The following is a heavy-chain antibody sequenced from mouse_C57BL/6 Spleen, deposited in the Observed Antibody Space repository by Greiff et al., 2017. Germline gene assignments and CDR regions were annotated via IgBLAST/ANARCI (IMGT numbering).Heavy chain of an antibody. V-gene: IGHV1-64*01. D-gene: IGHD1-1*01. Sequence: QVQLQQPGAELVKPGASVKLSCKASGYTFTSYWMHWVKQRPGQGLEWIGMIHPNSGSTNYNEKFKSKATLTVDKSSSTAYMQLSSLTSEDSAVYYCARTFDYGSSGPDWDYWGQGTSVTVSS. CDR3: ARTFDYGSSGPDWDY. CDR2: IHPNSGST. J-gene: IGHJ4*01. CDR1: GYTFTSYW.